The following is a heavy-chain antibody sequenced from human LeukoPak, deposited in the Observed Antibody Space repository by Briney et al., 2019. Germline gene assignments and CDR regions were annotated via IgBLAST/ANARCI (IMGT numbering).Heavy chain of an antibody. V-gene: IGHV4-61*02. CDR3: ARWTGRGRFDP. CDR1: GGSISSGSYY. J-gene: IGHJ5*02. D-gene: IGHD3/OR15-3a*01. CDR2: IYTSGST. Sequence: SETLSLTCTVSGGSISSGSYYWSWIRQPAGKGLEWIGRIYTSGSTNYNPSLKSRVTISVDTSKNQFSLKLSSVTAADTAVYYCARWTGRGRFDPWGQGTLATVSS.